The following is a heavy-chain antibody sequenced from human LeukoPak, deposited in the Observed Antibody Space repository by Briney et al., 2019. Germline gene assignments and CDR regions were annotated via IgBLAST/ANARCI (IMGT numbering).Heavy chain of an antibody. CDR3: TRHGGERHDFWSGYYSPGYYYYYMDV. D-gene: IGHD3-3*01. CDR2: IRSKANSYAT. J-gene: IGHJ6*03. CDR1: GFTFSGSA. Sequence: GGSLRPSCAASGFTFSGSAMHWVRQASGKGLEWVGRIRSKANSYATAYAASVKGRFTISRDDSKNTAYLQMNSLKTEDTAVYYCTRHGGERHDFWSGYYSPGYYYYYMDVWGKGTTVTVSS. V-gene: IGHV3-73*01.